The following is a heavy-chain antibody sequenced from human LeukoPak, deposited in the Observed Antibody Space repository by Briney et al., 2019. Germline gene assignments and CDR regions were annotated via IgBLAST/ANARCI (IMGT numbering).Heavy chain of an antibody. V-gene: IGHV1-18*01. CDR1: GYTFTSYG. D-gene: IGHD6-13*01. CDR2: ISAYNGNT. J-gene: IGHJ4*02. Sequence: ASVKVSCKASGYTFTSYGISWVRQAPGRGLEWMGWISAYNGNTNYAQKLQGRVTMTTDTSTSTAYMELRSLRSDDTAVYYCARDQGSSSFSDFDYWGQGTLVTVSS. CDR3: ARDQGSSSFSDFDY.